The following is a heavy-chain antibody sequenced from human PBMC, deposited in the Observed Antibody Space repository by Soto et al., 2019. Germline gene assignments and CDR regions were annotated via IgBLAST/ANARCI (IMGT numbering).Heavy chain of an antibody. J-gene: IGHJ5*02. CDR1: GGSISSSSYY. CDR2: IYYSGST. D-gene: IGHD6-13*01. CDR3: ARIESEDSSSWSRNHWFDP. Sequence: SETLSLTCTVSGGSISSSSYYWGWIRQPPGKGLEWIGSIYYSGSTYYNPSLKSRVTISVDTSKNQFSLKLSSVTAADTAVYYCARIESEDSSSWSRNHWFDPWGQGTLVTVSS. V-gene: IGHV4-39*01.